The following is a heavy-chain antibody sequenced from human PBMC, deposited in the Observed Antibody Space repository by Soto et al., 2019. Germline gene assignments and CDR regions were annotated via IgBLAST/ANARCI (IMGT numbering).Heavy chain of an antibody. Sequence: GGSLRLSCAASGFNFSRYRMHWVRQAPGKGLAWEALVSYDGSNVFYADSVQGRFTISRDTSKNTLYLQMSSLRAEDIAVNYLARDDRELYYDCWRGSNWFDPCRQGTRVSVSS. CDR1: GFNFSRYR. J-gene: IGHJ5*02. CDR3: ARDDRELYYDCWRGSNWFDP. CDR2: VSYDGSNV. D-gene: IGHD3-3*01. V-gene: IGHV3-30*03.